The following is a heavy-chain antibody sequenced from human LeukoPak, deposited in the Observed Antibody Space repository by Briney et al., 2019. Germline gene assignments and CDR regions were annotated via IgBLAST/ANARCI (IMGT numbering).Heavy chain of an antibody. Sequence: PGGSLRLSCVASGFTFSSYWMHWVRQAPGKGLVWVSRINSDGSSTNYADSVKGRFTISRDNAKNSLYLQMNSLRAEDTAVYYCARGVRRLWFGEPTGAFDIWGQGTMATVSS. V-gene: IGHV3-74*01. D-gene: IGHD3-10*01. CDR1: GFTFSSYW. J-gene: IGHJ3*02. CDR2: INSDGSST. CDR3: ARGVRRLWFGEPTGAFDI.